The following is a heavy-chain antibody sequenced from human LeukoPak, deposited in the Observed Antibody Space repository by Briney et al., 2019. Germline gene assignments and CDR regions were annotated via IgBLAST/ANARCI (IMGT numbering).Heavy chain of an antibody. CDR3: AKFYYYYDLDV. Sequence: SETLSLTCTVSGGSISSYYWSWIRQPPGKGLEWIGYIYYSGSTNYNPSLKSRVTISVDTSKNQFSLKLNSVTAADTAVYYCAKFYYYYDLDVWGQGTTVSVSS. CDR1: GGSISSYY. CDR2: IYYSGST. J-gene: IGHJ6*02. V-gene: IGHV4-59*01.